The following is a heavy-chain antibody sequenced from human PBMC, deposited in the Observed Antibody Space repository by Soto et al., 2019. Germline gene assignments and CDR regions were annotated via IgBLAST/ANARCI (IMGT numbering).Heavy chain of an antibody. Sequence: ASVKVSCKASGYTFTSYGISWVRQAPGQGLEWMGWISAYNGNTNYAQKLQGRVTMTTDTSTSTAYMELRSLRSDDTAVYYCARDEIDGDYGDYRRAFDIWGQGTMVTVSS. V-gene: IGHV1-18*04. CDR2: ISAYNGNT. J-gene: IGHJ3*02. D-gene: IGHD4-17*01. CDR3: ARDEIDGDYGDYRRAFDI. CDR1: GYTFTSYG.